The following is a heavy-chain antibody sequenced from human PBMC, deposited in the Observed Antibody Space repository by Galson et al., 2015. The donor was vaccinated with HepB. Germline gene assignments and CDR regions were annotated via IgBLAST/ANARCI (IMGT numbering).Heavy chain of an antibody. Sequence: SLRLSCAASGFAFGNYGMHWVRQAPGKGLEWMALIWGDGSNKHYADSLKGRFRISRDNTKNTLFLEADSLRAEDTAVYYCAREDATITVAALEYWGQGVLVTVSS. J-gene: IGHJ4*02. CDR1: GFAFGNYG. CDR3: AREDATITVAALEY. D-gene: IGHD6-19*01. V-gene: IGHV3-33*01. CDR2: IWGDGSNK.